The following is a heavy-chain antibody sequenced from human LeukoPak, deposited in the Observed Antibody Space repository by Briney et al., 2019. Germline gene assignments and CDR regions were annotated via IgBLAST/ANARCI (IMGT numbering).Heavy chain of an antibody. CDR1: GFTFSSYS. J-gene: IGHJ6*02. CDR2: ISSSSSYI. CDR3: ARFNYDILTGYSYGMDV. V-gene: IGHV3-21*01. D-gene: IGHD3-9*01. Sequence: TGGSLRLSCAASGFTFSSYSMNWVRQAPGKGLEWVSSISSSSSYIYYADSVKGRFTISRDNAKNSLYLQMNSLRAEDTAVYYCARFNYDILTGYSYGMDVRGQGTTVTVSS.